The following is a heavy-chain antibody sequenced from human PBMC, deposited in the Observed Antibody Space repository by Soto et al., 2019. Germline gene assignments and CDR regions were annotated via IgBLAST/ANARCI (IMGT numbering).Heavy chain of an antibody. D-gene: IGHD3-3*01. J-gene: IGHJ4*02. CDR1: GGSISSYY. V-gene: IGHV4-59*01. Sequence: SETLSLTCTVSGGSISSYYWSWIRQPPGKGLEWIGYIYYSGSTNYNPSLKSRVTISVDTSKNQFSLKLSSVTAADTAVYYCARGGYYDFWSGYPYYFDYWGQGTLVTVSS. CDR2: IYYSGST. CDR3: ARGGYYDFWSGYPYYFDY.